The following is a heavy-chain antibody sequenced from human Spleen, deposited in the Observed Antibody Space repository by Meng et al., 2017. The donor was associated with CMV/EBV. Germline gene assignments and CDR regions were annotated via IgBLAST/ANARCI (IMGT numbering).Heavy chain of an antibody. CDR1: GYTFTNYD. J-gene: IGHJ4*02. CDR3: ARGLNYYDSSGPDY. V-gene: IGHV1-8*01. D-gene: IGHD3-22*01. CDR2: MNPNSGNT. Sequence: SGYTFTNYDIHWVRQATGQGLEWMGWMNPNSGNTGYAQKFQGRVTMTRNTSISTAYMELSSLRSEDTAVYYCARGLNYYDSSGPDYWGQGTLVTVSS.